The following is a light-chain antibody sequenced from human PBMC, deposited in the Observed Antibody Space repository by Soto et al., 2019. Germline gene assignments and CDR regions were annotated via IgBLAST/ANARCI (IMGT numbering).Light chain of an antibody. V-gene: IGKV3-11*01. Sequence: EVVLTQSPATLSLSPGERATLSCRASQSVSRILAWYQQKPGQAPRLLIFDASNRATGIPAKFSASGSVTDFTLTISSLESEDSAVYYCQQRSDWPITLGQGSRLDIK. CDR3: QQRSDWPIT. CDR1: QSVSRI. J-gene: IGKJ5*01. CDR2: DAS.